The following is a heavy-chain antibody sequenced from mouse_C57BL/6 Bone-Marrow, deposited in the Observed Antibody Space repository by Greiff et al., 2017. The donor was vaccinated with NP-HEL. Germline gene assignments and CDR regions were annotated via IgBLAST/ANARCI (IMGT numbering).Heavy chain of an antibody. J-gene: IGHJ1*03. CDR1: GYTFTSYG. CDR3: ARDDGYYVRYFDV. Sequence: VQLQQSGAELARPGASVKLSCKASGYTFTSYGISWVKQRTGQGLEWIGEIYPRSGNTYYIEKFKGKATLTADKSSSTAYMELRSLTSEDSAVYFCARDDGYYVRYFDVWGTGTTVTVSS. V-gene: IGHV1-81*01. CDR2: IYPRSGNT. D-gene: IGHD2-3*01.